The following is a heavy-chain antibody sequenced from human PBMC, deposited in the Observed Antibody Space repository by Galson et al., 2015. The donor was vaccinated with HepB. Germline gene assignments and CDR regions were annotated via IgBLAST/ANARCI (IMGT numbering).Heavy chain of an antibody. CDR1: GFTFSSYA. V-gene: IGHV3-30-3*01. CDR3: ARDGLRPTVVTRGERAFDI. D-gene: IGHD4-23*01. CDR2: ISYDGSNK. J-gene: IGHJ3*02. Sequence: LRLSCAASGFTFSSYAMHWVRQAPGKGLEWVAVISYDGSNKYYADSVKGRFTISRDNSKNTLYLQMNSLRAEDTAVYYCARDGLRPTVVTRGERAFDIWGQGTMVTVSS.